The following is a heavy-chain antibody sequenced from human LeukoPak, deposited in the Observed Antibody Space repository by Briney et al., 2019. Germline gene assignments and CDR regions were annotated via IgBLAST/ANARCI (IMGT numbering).Heavy chain of an antibody. J-gene: IGHJ4*02. CDR1: GFTFDDYG. D-gene: IGHD3-22*01. Sequence: GGSLRLSCAASGFTFDDYGMSWVRPAPGKGLEWVSGINWNGGSTGYADSVKGRFPISRDNAKNSLYLQMNSLRAEDTALHYCARDLSDSSGYYFFDYWGQGTLVTVSS. V-gene: IGHV3-20*04. CDR2: INWNGGST. CDR3: ARDLSDSSGYYFFDY.